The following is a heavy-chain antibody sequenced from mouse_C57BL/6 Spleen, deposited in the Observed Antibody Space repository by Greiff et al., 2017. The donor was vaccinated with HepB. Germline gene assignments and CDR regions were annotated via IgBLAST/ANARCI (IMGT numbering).Heavy chain of an antibody. CDR1: GYTFTDYY. Sequence: SGPVLVKPGASVKMSCKASGYTFTDYYMNWVKQSHGKSLEWIGVINPYNGGTSYNQKFKDKATLTVDKSSSTAYMELNSLTSEDSAVYYCAPVYYYGSSYNQAWFAYWGQGTLVTVSA. CDR3: APVYYYGSSYNQAWFAY. CDR2: INPYNGGT. J-gene: IGHJ3*01. V-gene: IGHV1-19*01. D-gene: IGHD1-1*01.